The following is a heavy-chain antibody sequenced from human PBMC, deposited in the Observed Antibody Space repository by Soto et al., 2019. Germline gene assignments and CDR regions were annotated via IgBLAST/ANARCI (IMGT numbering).Heavy chain of an antibody. CDR3: ASLRLGVAVAGTKKDY. Sequence: SETLSLTCAVYGGSFSGYYWSWIRQPPGKGLEWIGEINHSGSTNYNPSLKSRVTISVDTSKNQFSLKLSSVTAADTAVYYCASLRLGVAVAGTKKDYWGQGTLVTVSS. CDR1: GGSFSGYY. J-gene: IGHJ4*02. V-gene: IGHV4-34*01. D-gene: IGHD6-19*01. CDR2: INHSGST.